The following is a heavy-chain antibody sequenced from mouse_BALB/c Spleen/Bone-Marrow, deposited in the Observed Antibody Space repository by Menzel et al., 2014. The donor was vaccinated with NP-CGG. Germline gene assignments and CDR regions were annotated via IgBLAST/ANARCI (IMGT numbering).Heavy chain of an antibody. CDR1: GYTFTDYA. Sequence: QVQLKESGPELVRPGVSVKISCKGSGYTFTDYAMHWVKQSHAKGLEWIGVISTYSGNTNYNQKFKGKATMTVDKSSSTAYMELARLTSEDSAIYYCARGSSPYYYAMDYWGQGTSGTVSS. D-gene: IGHD1-1*01. J-gene: IGHJ4*01. V-gene: IGHV1-67*01. CDR3: ARGSSPYYYAMDY. CDR2: ISTYSGNT.